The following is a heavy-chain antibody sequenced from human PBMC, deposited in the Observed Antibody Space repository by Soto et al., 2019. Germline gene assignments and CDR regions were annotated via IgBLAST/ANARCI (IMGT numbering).Heavy chain of an antibody. J-gene: IGHJ3*02. CDR3: VRGRGGWFINQLLNAFDI. D-gene: IGHD2-2*01. CDR2: IYYSGST. CDR1: GGSISSYY. V-gene: IGHV4-59*01. Sequence: SETLSLTCTVSGGSISSYYWGWIRQPPGKGLEWIGYIYYSGSTNYNPSLKSRVTISVDTSKNQFSLKLSSVTAADTAVYYCVRGRGGWFINQLLNAFDIWGQGTMVTVSS.